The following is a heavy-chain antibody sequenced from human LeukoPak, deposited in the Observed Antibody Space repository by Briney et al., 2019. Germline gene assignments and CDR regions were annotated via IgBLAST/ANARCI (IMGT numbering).Heavy chain of an antibody. V-gene: IGHV3-30*02. D-gene: IGHD5-12*01. CDR3: AKDVTGDIVATIIDY. CDR1: GFTFSSYG. Sequence: GGSLRLSCAASGFTFSSYGMHWVRQAPGKGLEWVAFIRYDGSNKYYAASVKGRFTISRDNSKNTLYLQMNSLRAEDTAVYYCAKDVTGDIVATIIDYWGQGTLVTVSS. CDR2: IRYDGSNK. J-gene: IGHJ4*02.